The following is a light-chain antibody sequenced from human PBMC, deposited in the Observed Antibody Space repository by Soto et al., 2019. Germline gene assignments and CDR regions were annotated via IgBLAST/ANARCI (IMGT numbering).Light chain of an antibody. Sequence: QSVLTQPPSASGSPGQSVTISCTGTSSDVGGYNYVSWYQQHPGKAPKLMIYEVSKRPSGVPDRFSGSKSGNTASLTVSGLQAEDEADYYCSSYAGSNRAVFGGGTKLTV. CDR2: EVS. CDR3: SSYAGSNRAV. V-gene: IGLV2-8*01. J-gene: IGLJ3*02. CDR1: SSDVGGYNY.